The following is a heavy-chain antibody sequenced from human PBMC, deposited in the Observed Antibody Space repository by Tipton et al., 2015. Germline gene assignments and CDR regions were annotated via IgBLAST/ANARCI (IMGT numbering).Heavy chain of an antibody. D-gene: IGHD6-19*01. CDR2: INSDGSST. J-gene: IGHJ4*02. CDR3: ARVSIAVAGADFDY. V-gene: IGHV3-74*01. Sequence: SLRLSCAASGFTFDDYAMHWVRQAPGKGLVWVSRINSDGSSTSYADSVKGRFTISRDNAKNTLYLQMNSLRAEDTAVYYCARVSIAVAGADFDYWGQGTLVTVSS. CDR1: GFTFDDYA.